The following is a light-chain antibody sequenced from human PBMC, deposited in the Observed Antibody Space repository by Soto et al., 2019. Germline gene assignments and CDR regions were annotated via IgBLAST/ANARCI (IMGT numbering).Light chain of an antibody. CDR2: DAS. Sequence: EILMTQSPATLSVSPGERATVSCRASQSVSSNLAWYQQKPGQAPRLLIYDASNRATGIPARFSGSGSGTDFTLTISSLEPEDFAVYYCQQRSNWPPITFGQGTRLEIK. CDR1: QSVSSN. J-gene: IGKJ5*01. V-gene: IGKV3-11*01. CDR3: QQRSNWPPIT.